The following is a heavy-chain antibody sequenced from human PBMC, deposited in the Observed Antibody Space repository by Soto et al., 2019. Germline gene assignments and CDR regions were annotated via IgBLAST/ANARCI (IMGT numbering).Heavy chain of an antibody. CDR1: GFTFSSYG. J-gene: IGHJ4*02. V-gene: IGHV3-30*18. CDR2: ISDDGINK. D-gene: IGHD6-13*01. Sequence: VQLVESGGGVVQPGRSLRLSCAASGFTFSSYGMHWVRQAPGKGLEWVAVISDDGINKYYADSVKGRFTISRDNSKNTLYLQMNSLRAEDTAVYYCAKGLYSSSWYVDHWGQGTLVTVSS. CDR3: AKGLYSSSWYVDH.